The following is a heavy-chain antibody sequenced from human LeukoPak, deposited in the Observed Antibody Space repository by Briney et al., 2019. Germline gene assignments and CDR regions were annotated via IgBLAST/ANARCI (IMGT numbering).Heavy chain of an antibody. CDR1: GGSISSSSYY. D-gene: IGHD7-27*01. J-gene: IGHJ4*02. CDR3: ARPGKLGNYFDY. Sequence: KASETLSLTCTVSGGSISSSSYYWGWIRQPPGKGLEWIGSIYYSGSTYYNPSLESRVTISVDTSKNQFSLKLSSVTAADTAVYYCARPGKLGNYFDYWGQGTLVTVSS. CDR2: IYYSGST. V-gene: IGHV4-39*01.